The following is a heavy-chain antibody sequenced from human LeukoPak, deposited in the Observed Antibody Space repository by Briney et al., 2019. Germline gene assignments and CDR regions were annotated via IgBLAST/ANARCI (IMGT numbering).Heavy chain of an antibody. CDR1: GFTFSNFA. V-gene: IGHV3-23*01. CDR3: TTRLQHHFDY. Sequence: GGSLRLSCAASGFTFSNFAVSWVRQAPGKGLEWVSVISGSGGSTYYADSVKGRFTISRDDSQNTVYLQMDSPRAEDTAVYYCTTRLQHHFDYWGQGTQVTVSS. D-gene: IGHD2-15*01. J-gene: IGHJ4*02. CDR2: ISGSGGST.